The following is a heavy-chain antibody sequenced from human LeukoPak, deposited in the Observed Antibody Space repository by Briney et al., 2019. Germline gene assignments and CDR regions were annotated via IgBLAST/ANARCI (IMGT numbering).Heavy chain of an antibody. CDR1: GFTFSSYD. CDR2: IGTAGDT. Sequence: GGSLRLSCAASGFTFSSYDMHWVRQATGKGLEWVSAIGTAGDTYYPGSVKGRFTISRENAKNSLYLQMNSLRAGDTAVYYCARAYYYDSSCYYYIFDYWGQGTLVTVSS. D-gene: IGHD3-22*01. V-gene: IGHV3-13*01. J-gene: IGHJ4*02. CDR3: ARAYYYDSSCYYYIFDY.